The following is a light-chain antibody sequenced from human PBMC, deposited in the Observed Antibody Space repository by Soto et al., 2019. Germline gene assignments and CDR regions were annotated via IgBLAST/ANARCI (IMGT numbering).Light chain of an antibody. CDR3: KQRRNWPLT. J-gene: IGKJ5*01. CDR1: QSVGNSH. V-gene: IGKV3-11*01. Sequence: ETVLAQSPGTLYFSPGERATLSCRASQSVGNSHVAWYQQKPGQAHRLLIYDAYNRATGIQARFSGSGSGTDFTLTIRSLEPEDFALYYCKQRRNWPLTFGQGTRLEIK. CDR2: DAY.